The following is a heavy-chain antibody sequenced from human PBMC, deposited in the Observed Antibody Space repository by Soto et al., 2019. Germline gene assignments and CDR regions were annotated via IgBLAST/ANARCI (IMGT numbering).Heavy chain of an antibody. CDR3: ARARPPRAGNWFDP. CDR1: GCTFSSYA. J-gene: IGHJ5*02. V-gene: IGHV3-30-3*01. Sequence: QVQLVESGGGVVQPGRSLRLSCAASGCTFSSYAMHWVRQAPGKGLEWVAVISYDGSNKYYADSVKGRFTISRDNSKNTLYLQMNSLRAEDTAMYYCARARPPRAGNWFDPWGQGTLVTVSS. CDR2: ISYDGSNK. D-gene: IGHD6-19*01.